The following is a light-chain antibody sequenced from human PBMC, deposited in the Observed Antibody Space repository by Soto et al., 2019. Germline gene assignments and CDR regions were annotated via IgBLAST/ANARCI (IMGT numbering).Light chain of an antibody. J-gene: IGKJ1*01. Sequence: DIQMTQSPSTLSASVGDRVTITCLASTSITSWLAWYQQKPGKAPKLLIYDASSLQSGLPSRLSGSESGTEFTHTISSPQPDDFATYYCQQYNSDSGTFGQGTKVEI. CDR1: TSITSW. CDR3: QQYNSDSGT. CDR2: DAS. V-gene: IGKV1-5*01.